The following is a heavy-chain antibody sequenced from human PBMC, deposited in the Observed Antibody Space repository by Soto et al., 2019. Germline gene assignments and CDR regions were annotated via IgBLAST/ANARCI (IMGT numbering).Heavy chain of an antibody. V-gene: IGHV1-8*01. CDR2: MNPNSGNI. J-gene: IGHJ6*03. D-gene: IGHD2-2*01. CDR3: ARCVLPFAINYYYMDF. CDR1: GYTFTSYD. Sequence: ASVKVSCKASGYTFTSYDINWVRQATGQGLEWMGWMNPNSGNIGYAQKFQGRVTMTRNTSISTAYMELSSLTSEDTAVYYCARCVLPFAINYYYMDFWGQGPTVTVS.